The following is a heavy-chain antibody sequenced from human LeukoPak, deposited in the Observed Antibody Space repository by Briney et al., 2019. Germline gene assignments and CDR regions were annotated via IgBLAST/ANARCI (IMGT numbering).Heavy chain of an antibody. CDR3: ARLTTVILYFDY. J-gene: IGHJ4*02. V-gene: IGHV4-31*03. CDR1: GGSISSGGYY. D-gene: IGHD4-17*01. CDR2: IYYSGST. Sequence: PSETLSLTCTVSGGSISSGGYYWSWIRQHPGKGLEWIGYIYYSGSTYYNPSLKSRVTISVDTSKNQFSLKLSSVTAVDTAVYYCARLTTVILYFDYWGQGTLVTVSP.